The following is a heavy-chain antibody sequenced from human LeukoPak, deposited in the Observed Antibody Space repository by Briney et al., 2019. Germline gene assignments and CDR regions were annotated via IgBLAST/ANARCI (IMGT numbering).Heavy chain of an antibody. J-gene: IGHJ4*02. CDR2: IRTDGTTI. V-gene: IGHV3-48*04. CDR3: ARSYCSSTTCYPIDY. D-gene: IGHD2-2*01. Sequence: GGLRLSCAASGFTFSSYNMNWVRQAPGKGLEWVSHIRTDGTTISYAESVKGRFTISRDNAKNSLSLQMNSLRAEDTALYYCARSYCSSTTCYPIDYWGQGTLVTVSS. CDR1: GFTFSSYN.